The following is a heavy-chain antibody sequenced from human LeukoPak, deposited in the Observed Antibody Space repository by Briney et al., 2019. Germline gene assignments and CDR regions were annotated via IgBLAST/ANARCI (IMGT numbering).Heavy chain of an antibody. CDR1: GGTFSSYA. J-gene: IGHJ4*02. Sequence: AASVKVSCKASGGTFSSYAISWVRQAPGQGLEWMGGIIPTFGTANYAQKFQGRVTITADESTSTAYMELSSLRSEDTAVYYCARSPGYGSGSYFDYWGQGTLVTVSS. CDR2: IIPTFGTA. D-gene: IGHD3-10*01. CDR3: ARSPGYGSGSYFDY. V-gene: IGHV1-69*13.